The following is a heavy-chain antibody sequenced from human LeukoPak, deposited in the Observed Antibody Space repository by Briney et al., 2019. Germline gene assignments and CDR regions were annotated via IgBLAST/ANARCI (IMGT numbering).Heavy chain of an antibody. CDR1: GYTFTGYY. Sequence: ASVKVSCKASGYTFTGYYMHWVRQAPGQGLEWMGWINPNSGGTNYAQKFQGRVTMTRNTSISTAYMELSSLRSEDTAVYYCAGGYYDSSGYYGFYYFDYWGQGTLVTVSS. V-gene: IGHV1-2*02. D-gene: IGHD3-22*01. CDR2: INPNSGGT. CDR3: AGGYYDSSGYYGFYYFDY. J-gene: IGHJ4*02.